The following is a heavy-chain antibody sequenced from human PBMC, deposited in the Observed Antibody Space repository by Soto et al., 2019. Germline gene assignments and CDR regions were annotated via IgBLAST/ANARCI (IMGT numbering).Heavy chain of an antibody. J-gene: IGHJ4*02. V-gene: IGHV4-30-4*01. D-gene: IGHD2-15*01. CDR3: ASNTGGNPFDY. Sequence: QVQLQESGPGLVKPSQTLSLTCTVSGGSISSDDYYWSWIHQPPGKGLEWIGYINYSGSTFYYPSLKSRLTISADTSKNQFSLKLSSVTAADTAVYYCASNTGGNPFDYWGQGTLVTVSS. CDR2: INYSGST. CDR1: GGSISSDDYY.